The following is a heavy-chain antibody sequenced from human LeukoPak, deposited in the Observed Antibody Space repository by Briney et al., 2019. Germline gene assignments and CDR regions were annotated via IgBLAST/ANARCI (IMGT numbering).Heavy chain of an antibody. CDR2: ISGSGGTT. CDR1: GLTFSSYA. CDR3: PRPHFEVVPAARLGHDAFDI. J-gene: IGHJ3*02. D-gene: IGHD2-2*01. V-gene: IGHV3-23*01. Sequence: GGSLRLSCAASGLTFSSYAMSWVRQAPGKGLEWVSGISGSGGTTYYADSVKGRFTISRDNSKNTLYLHMNSLRAQDTAVYYCPRPHFEVVPAARLGHDAFDIWGQRTMVTVSS.